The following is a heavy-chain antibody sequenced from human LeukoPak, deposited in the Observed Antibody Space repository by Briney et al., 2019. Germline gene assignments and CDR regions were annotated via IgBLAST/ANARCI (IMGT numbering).Heavy chain of an antibody. CDR3: AREGCSGGSCQSMDY. J-gene: IGHJ4*02. CDR1: GGSISSSSYY. D-gene: IGHD2-15*01. Sequence: SETLSLTCTVSGGSISSSSYYWGWIRQPPGKGLERIGSIYYSGSTYYNPSLKSRVTISVDTSKNQFSLKLSSVTAADTAVYYCAREGCSGGSCQSMDYWGQGTLVTVSS. V-gene: IGHV4-39*07. CDR2: IYYSGST.